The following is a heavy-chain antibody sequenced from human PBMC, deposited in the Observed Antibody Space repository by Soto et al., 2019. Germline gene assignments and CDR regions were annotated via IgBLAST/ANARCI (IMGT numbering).Heavy chain of an antibody. D-gene: IGHD5-12*01. CDR1: GFTFSSYS. CDR2: ISSISSYI. V-gene: IGHV3-21*01. Sequence: ESLKISCAASGFTFSSYSMNWVRQAPWKGLEWVSSISSISSYIYYADSVKGRFTISRDNAKNSLYLQMNSLRAEDTAVYYCARDSSGYDYYYYGMDVWGKETTLTISS. J-gene: IGHJ6*04. CDR3: ARDSSGYDYYYYGMDV.